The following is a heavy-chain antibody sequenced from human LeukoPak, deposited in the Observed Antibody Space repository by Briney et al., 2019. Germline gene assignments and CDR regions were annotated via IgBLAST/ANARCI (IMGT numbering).Heavy chain of an antibody. V-gene: IGHV4-34*01. CDR2: INHSGST. CDR3: ARDTEQQLAD. J-gene: IGHJ4*02. D-gene: IGHD6-13*01. Sequence: SETLSLTCAVYGGSFSGYYWSWIRQPPGKGLEWIGEINHSGSTNYNPSLKSRVTISVDTSKNQFSLKLSSVTAADTAVYYCARDTEQQLADWGQGTLVTVSS. CDR1: GGSFSGYY.